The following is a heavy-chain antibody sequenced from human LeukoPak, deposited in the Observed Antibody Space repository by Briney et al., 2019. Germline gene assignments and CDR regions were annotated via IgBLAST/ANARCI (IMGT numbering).Heavy chain of an antibody. V-gene: IGHV3-23*01. CDR1: GFTFSNHA. Sequence: GGSLRLSCAASGFTFSNHAMSWVRQTPGKGLQWVSVISGSGRTTEYADSVKGRFTISRDNSKNALSLQMNSLRVEDTAIYYCAKNVVVKRYIDYWGQGTLVTVSS. D-gene: IGHD2-15*01. CDR2: ISGSGRTT. J-gene: IGHJ4*02. CDR3: AKNVVVKRYIDY.